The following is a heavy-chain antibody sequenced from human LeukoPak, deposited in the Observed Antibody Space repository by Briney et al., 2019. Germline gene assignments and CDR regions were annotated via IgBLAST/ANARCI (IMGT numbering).Heavy chain of an antibody. CDR2: IGPGRDT. CDR3: ARYTVSSRPSRQFDP. V-gene: IGHV3-23*01. CDR1: AFTFSDFS. Sequence: GGSLGLSCIGSAFTFSDFSLTWVRQAPGKGLEWVSTIGPGRDTHYADSVKGRVTISRDNSNNPVYLQMDSLRPDDTAMYNCARYTVSSRPSRQFDPWGQGTLVTVSS. J-gene: IGHJ5*02. D-gene: IGHD5-12*01.